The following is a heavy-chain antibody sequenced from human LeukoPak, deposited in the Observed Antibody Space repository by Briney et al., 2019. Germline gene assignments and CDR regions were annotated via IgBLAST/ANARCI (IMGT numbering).Heavy chain of an antibody. Sequence: PSETLSLTCAVYGGSFSGYYWSWIRQPPGKGLEWIGEINHSGSTNYNPSLKSRVTISVDTSKNQFSLKLSSVTAADTAVYYCARLTGPNWFDPWGQGTLVTVSS. V-gene: IGHV4-34*01. CDR1: GGSFSGYY. CDR3: ARLTGPNWFDP. J-gene: IGHJ5*02. CDR2: INHSGST. D-gene: IGHD1-14*01.